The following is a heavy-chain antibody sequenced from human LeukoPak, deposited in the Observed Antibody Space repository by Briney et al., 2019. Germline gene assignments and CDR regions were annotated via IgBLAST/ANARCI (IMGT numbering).Heavy chain of an antibody. CDR3: ARHRYYYRSGSYYGAPYYMDV. CDR1: GGSISSGSYY. Sequence: PSETLSLTCSVSGGSISSGSYYWSWIRQPAGKGLEWIGNVYTSGSTNDNPSLKSRVTISVDTSKNQFSLKLNSVTAADTAVYYCARHRYYYRSGSYYGAPYYMDVWGKGTTVTISS. CDR2: VYTSGST. V-gene: IGHV4-61*09. D-gene: IGHD3-10*01. J-gene: IGHJ6*03.